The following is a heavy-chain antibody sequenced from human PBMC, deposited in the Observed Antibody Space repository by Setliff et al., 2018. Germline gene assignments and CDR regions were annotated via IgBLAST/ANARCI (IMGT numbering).Heavy chain of an antibody. D-gene: IGHD3-3*01. CDR2: IYTSRST. CDR3: ARDPPHYDFWSGYYTPGYFDY. CDR1: GGSISSGSYY. J-gene: IGHJ4*02. V-gene: IGHV4-61*09. Sequence: SATLSLTCTVSGGSISSGSYYWSWIRQPAGKGLEWIGHIYTSRSTNYNPSLKSRVTISVDTSKNQFSLKLSSVTAADTAVYYCARDPPHYDFWSGYYTPGYFDYWGQGTLVTVSS.